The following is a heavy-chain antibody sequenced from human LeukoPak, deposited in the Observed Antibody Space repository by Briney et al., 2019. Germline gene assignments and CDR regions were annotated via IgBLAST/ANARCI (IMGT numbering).Heavy chain of an antibody. CDR1: GFRFDDYG. CDR2: ISSGSSYI. V-gene: IGHV3-21*01. Sequence: GGSLRLSCAASGFRFDDYGMNWVRQAPGKGLEWVSFISSGSSYIYYADSVKGRFTISRDNAKKSLYLQMNSLRAEDTAVYFCARSFYDDSGYPNFDYWGQGTLVTVSS. D-gene: IGHD3-22*01. J-gene: IGHJ4*02. CDR3: ARSFYDDSGYPNFDY.